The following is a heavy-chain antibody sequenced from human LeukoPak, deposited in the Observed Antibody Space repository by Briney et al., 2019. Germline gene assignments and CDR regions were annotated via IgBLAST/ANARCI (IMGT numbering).Heavy chain of an antibody. CDR2: MKQDGSER. V-gene: IGHV3-7*01. Sequence: QTGGSLRLSCAASGFTFSGFSMSWVRQSPTEGLEWVANMKQDGSERYYVDSVKGRFTISRDNAKNSLSLQMNNLRVEDTAVYYCARAGSHWHSVYWGQGTVVTVSS. CDR3: ARAGSHWHSVY. CDR1: GFTFSGFS. D-gene: IGHD3-10*01. J-gene: IGHJ4*02.